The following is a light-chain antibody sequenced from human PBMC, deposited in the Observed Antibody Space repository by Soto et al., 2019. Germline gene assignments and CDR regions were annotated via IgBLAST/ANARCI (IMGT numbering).Light chain of an antibody. CDR2: EVS. V-gene: IGLV2-14*01. CDR1: SSDVGGYNY. CDR3: AAWDDSLSWV. J-gene: IGLJ3*02. Sequence: QSALTQPASVSGSPGQSITISCTGTSSDVGGYNYVSWYQQHPGKAPKLIISEVSNRPSGVSARFSGSKSGNTASLTISGLQAEDEADYYCAAWDDSLSWVFGGGTQLTVL.